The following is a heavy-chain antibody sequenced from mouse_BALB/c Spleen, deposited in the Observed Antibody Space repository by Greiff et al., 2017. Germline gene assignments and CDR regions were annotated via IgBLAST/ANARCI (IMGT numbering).Heavy chain of an antibody. Sequence: EVKLMESGPDLVKPSQSLSLTCTVTGYSITSGYSWHWIRQFPGNKLEWMGYIHYSGSTNYNPSLKSRISITRDTSKNQFFLQLNSVTTEDTATYYCAREENYGDVWYFDVWGAGTTVTVSS. V-gene: IGHV3-1*02. D-gene: IGHD2-13*01. CDR3: AREENYGDVWYFDV. CDR2: IHYSGST. J-gene: IGHJ1*01. CDR1: GYSITSGYS.